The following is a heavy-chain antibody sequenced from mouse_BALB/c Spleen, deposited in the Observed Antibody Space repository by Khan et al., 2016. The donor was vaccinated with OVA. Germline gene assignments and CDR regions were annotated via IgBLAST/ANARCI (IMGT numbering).Heavy chain of an antibody. V-gene: IGHV14-3*02. D-gene: IGHD1-1*01. CDR1: GFNINDTC. J-gene: IGHJ4*01. CDR2: IDPANGDT. CDR3: ARSNSLWPMDY. Sequence: VQLKQSGAELVKPGASVKLSCTASGFNINDTCLHWVKQRPEQGLEWIGRIDPANGDTKYDPKFQAKATITADTPSNIAYLQLSSLTSEDTDASYCARSNSLWPMDYWGQGTSVTVSS.